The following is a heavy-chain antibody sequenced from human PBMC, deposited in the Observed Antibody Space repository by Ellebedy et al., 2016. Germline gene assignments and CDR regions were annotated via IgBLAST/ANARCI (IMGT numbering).Heavy chain of an antibody. V-gene: IGHV3-23*01. CDR2: ISASGDRT. J-gene: IGHJ4*02. Sequence: GGSLRLSCAASGFTISNYAMSWVRQTPGKGLEWVSAISASGDRTHYPDSVRGRLTISRDISNNTLYLQMNSLTAEDTAVYYCARETWFGELLSVEYWGQGTLVTVSS. D-gene: IGHD3-10*01. CDR3: ARETWFGELLSVEY. CDR1: GFTISNYA.